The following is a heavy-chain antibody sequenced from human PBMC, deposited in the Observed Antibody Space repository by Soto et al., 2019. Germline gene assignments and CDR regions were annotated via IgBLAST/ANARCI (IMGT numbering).Heavy chain of an antibody. Sequence: GGSLRLSCAASGFTFSSYSMNWVRQAPGKGLEWVSSISSSSSYIYYADSVKGRFTISRDNAKNSLYLQMNSLRAEDTAVYYCARDRIAAPPGVWGQGTTVTVSS. CDR2: ISSSSSYI. J-gene: IGHJ6*02. V-gene: IGHV3-21*01. CDR1: GFTFSSYS. CDR3: ARDRIAAPPGV. D-gene: IGHD6-6*01.